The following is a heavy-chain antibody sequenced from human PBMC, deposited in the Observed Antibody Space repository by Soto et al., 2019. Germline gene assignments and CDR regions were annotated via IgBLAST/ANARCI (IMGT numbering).Heavy chain of an antibody. CDR2: IIPIFGTA. CDR3: ARQVGGRRTNPDY. V-gene: IGHV1-69*12. D-gene: IGHD2-8*01. CDR1: GGTFSSYA. Sequence: VQLVQSGAEVKKPGSSVKVSCKASGGTFSSYAISWVRQAPGQGLEWMGGIIPIFGTANYAQKFQGRVTITADESTITAYLELSSMRSEDTAVYYCARQVGGRRTNPDYWGQGTLVTVSS. J-gene: IGHJ4*02.